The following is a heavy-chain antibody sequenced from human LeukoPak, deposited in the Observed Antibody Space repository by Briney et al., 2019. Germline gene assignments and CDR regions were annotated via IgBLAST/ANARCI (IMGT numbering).Heavy chain of an antibody. CDR2: ITPHSGNT. Sequence: ASVKVSCKASGYTFTNYGISWVRQAPGQGLEWMGWITPHSGNTHYARKFQDRVSMTTDTSTSTAYMELRSLRSDDTSVYYCAKAGGGAKIAKERRSAPGGKGTLVT. D-gene: IGHD1-26*01. J-gene: IGHJ5*02. CDR1: GYTFTNYG. CDR3: AKAGGGAKIAKERRSAP. V-gene: IGHV1-18*01.